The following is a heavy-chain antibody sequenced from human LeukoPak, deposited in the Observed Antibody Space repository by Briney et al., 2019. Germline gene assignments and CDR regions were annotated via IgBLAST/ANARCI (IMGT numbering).Heavy chain of an antibody. D-gene: IGHD1-26*01. Sequence: GGSLRLSCAASGFTFSSYAMSWVRQAPGKGLEWVSTISGSGGSTYYADSVKGRFTISRDNSKNTLYLQMNSLRAEDTAVHYCAKKGATTGDFDYWGQGTLVTVSS. CDR2: ISGSGGST. J-gene: IGHJ4*02. CDR3: AKKGATTGDFDY. V-gene: IGHV3-23*01. CDR1: GFTFSSYA.